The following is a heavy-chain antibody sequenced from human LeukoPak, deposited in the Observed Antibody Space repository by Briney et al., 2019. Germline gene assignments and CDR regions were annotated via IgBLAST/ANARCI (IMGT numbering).Heavy chain of an antibody. J-gene: IGHJ3*02. Sequence: ASVKVSCKASGYTFTRYGIRWVRQAPGHGGEWMGWINALNGNIKYEQKLQGRVTMTTDSSTSTAYTELRSLRCDDTAASYCARDWRNSGYAYDAFDIWGQGTMVTVSS. CDR1: GYTFTRYG. CDR3: ARDWRNSGYAYDAFDI. V-gene: IGHV1-18*01. D-gene: IGHD5-12*01. CDR2: INALNGNI.